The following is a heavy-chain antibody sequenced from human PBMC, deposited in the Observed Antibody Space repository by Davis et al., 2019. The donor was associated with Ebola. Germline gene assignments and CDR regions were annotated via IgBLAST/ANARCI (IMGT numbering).Heavy chain of an antibody. CDR3: ARQFIMGYYFYYAMDV. D-gene: IGHD3-10*01. Sequence: AASVKVSCKASGYSFTSYGISWVRQAPGQGLEWMGWISTYNANTNYAQKLQGRVTMTTDTSTSTAYMELRSLRSDDTAVYYCARQFIMGYYFYYAMDVWGQGTTVTVSS. CDR2: ISTYNANT. CDR1: GYSFTSYG. V-gene: IGHV1-18*01. J-gene: IGHJ6*02.